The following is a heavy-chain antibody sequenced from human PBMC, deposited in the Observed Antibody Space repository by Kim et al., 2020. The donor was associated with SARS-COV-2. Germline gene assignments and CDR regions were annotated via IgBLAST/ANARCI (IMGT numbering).Heavy chain of an antibody. CDR1: GGSISSGGYY. CDR3: ARADRTSFGVVDVMDV. Sequence: SETLSLTCTVSGGSISSGGYYWSWIRQHPGKGLEWIGYIYYSGSTYYNPSLKSRVTISVDTSKNQFSLKLSSVTAADTAVYYCARADRTSFGVVDVMDVWGQGTTVTVSS. CDR2: IYYSGST. J-gene: IGHJ6*02. V-gene: IGHV4-31*03. D-gene: IGHD3-3*01.